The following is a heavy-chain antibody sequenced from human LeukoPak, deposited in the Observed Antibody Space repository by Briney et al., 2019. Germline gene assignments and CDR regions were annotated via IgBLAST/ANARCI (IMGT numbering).Heavy chain of an antibody. J-gene: IGHJ4*02. Sequence: GGSLRLSCAPSGFTFSSYSMNWVRQAPGKGLEWVSAISGSGGSTYYADSVKGRFTISRDNSKNTLYLQMNSLRAEDTAVYYCAKNAPVNIVVVPAANSWGQGTLVTVSS. CDR3: AKNAPVNIVVVPAANS. CDR1: GFTFSSYS. D-gene: IGHD2-2*01. CDR2: ISGSGGST. V-gene: IGHV3-23*01.